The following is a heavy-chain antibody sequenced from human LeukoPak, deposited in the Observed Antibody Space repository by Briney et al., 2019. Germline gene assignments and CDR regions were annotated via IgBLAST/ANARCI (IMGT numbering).Heavy chain of an antibody. Sequence: ASVKVSCKASGYTFTSYDINWVRQATGQGLEWMGWMNPNSGNTGYAQKFQGRVTITRDTSASTAYMELSSLRSEDMAVYYCARGEGLRYFDWSRGAFDIWGQGTMVTVSS. V-gene: IGHV1-8*03. CDR3: ARGEGLRYFDWSRGAFDI. D-gene: IGHD3-9*01. CDR1: GYTFTSYD. J-gene: IGHJ3*02. CDR2: MNPNSGNT.